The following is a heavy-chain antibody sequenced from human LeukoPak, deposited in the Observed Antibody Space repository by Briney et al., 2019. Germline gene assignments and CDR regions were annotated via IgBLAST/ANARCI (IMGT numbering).Heavy chain of an antibody. CDR1: GFTFSSYA. Sequence: GGSLRLSCAASGFTFSSYAMSWVRQAPGKGLEWVSAISGSGGSTYYADSVKGRFTISRDNAKNSLYLQMNSLRAEDAAVYYCAELGITMIGGVWGKGTTVTISS. V-gene: IGHV3-23*01. CDR2: ISGSGGST. D-gene: IGHD3-10*02. CDR3: AELGITMIGGV. J-gene: IGHJ6*04.